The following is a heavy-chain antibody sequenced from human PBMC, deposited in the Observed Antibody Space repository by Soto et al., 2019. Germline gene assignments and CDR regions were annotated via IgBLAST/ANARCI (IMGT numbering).Heavy chain of an antibody. D-gene: IGHD3-3*01. V-gene: IGHV4-39*01. Sequence: SETLSLTCTVSGGSISSSSYYWGWVRQPPGKGLEWIGSIYYSGSTYYNPSLKSRVTISVDTSKNQFSLKLSSVTAADTAVYYCARSPAGPRITIFGVGPNWFDPRGQGTLVTVSS. J-gene: IGHJ5*02. CDR3: ARSPAGPRITIFGVGPNWFDP. CDR2: IYYSGST. CDR1: GGSISSSSYY.